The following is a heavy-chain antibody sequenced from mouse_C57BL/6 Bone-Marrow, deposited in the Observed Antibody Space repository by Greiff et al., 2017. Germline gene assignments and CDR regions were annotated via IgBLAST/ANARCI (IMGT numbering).Heavy chain of an antibody. Sequence: QVQLKQSGAELARPGASVKMSCKASGYTFTSYGISWVKQRTGQGLEWIGEIYPRSGNTYYNEKFKGKATLTADKSSHTAYLELRSLTSEDAAVYFCANLLRAMDYWGQGTSGTVSS. J-gene: IGHJ4*01. CDR2: IYPRSGNT. D-gene: IGHD2-1*01. CDR1: GYTFTSYG. CDR3: ANLLRAMDY. V-gene: IGHV1-81*01.